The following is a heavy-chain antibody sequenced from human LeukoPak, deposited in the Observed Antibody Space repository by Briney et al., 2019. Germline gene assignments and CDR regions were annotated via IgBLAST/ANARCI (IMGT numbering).Heavy chain of an antibody. J-gene: IGHJ4*02. CDR1: GVSLTSYY. Sequence: SQTLSLTCTVSGVSLTSYYCSWIRHPPRKGLEWIGRIYTSGGTNYNPSLKSRVTMSVDTSKSQFSLKLSSVTAADTAVYYCAREWGYCSGGSCYNRLDYWGQGTLVTVSS. V-gene: IGHV4-4*07. CDR3: AREWGYCSGGSCYNRLDY. CDR2: IYTSGGT. D-gene: IGHD2-15*01.